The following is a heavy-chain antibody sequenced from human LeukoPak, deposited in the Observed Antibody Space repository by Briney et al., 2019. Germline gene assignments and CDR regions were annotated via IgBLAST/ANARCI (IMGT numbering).Heavy chain of an antibody. D-gene: IGHD6-13*01. CDR2: ISAYNGNT. Sequence: GASVKVSCKASGYTFTSYGISWVRQAPGQGLEWMGWISAYNGNTNYAQKFQGRVTMTRDTSISTAYMELSRLRSDDTAVYYCARDTPAAGRSADYWGQGTLVTVSS. CDR1: GYTFTSYG. J-gene: IGHJ4*02. CDR3: ARDTPAAGRSADY. V-gene: IGHV1-18*01.